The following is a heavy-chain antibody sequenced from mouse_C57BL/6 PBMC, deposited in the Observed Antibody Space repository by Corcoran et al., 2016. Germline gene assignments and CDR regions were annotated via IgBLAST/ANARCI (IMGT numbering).Heavy chain of an antibody. CDR2: INPYNGGT. CDR1: GYTFTDYY. CDR3: ASELGENWYFDV. V-gene: IGHV1-19*01. Sequence: EVQLKQSGPVLVKPGASVKMSCQASGYTFTDYYMNWVKQSHGKSLEWIGVINPYNGGTSYNQKFKGKATLTVDKSSSTAYMELNSLTSEDSAVYYCASELGENWYFDVWGTGTTLTVSS. J-gene: IGHJ1*03. D-gene: IGHD4-1*01.